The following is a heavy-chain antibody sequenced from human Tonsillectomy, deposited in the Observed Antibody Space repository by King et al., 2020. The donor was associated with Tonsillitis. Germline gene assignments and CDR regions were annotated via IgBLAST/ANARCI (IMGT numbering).Heavy chain of an antibody. J-gene: IGHJ4*02. Sequence: QLVQSGAEVKKPGASVKVSCKTSGYTFSSYALHWVRQAPGQRLEWMGWINAANGDTKYSQKFQGRVSVTRDTSASTAYMELSSLRSEDTALYYCARALIVGATVSIWFDYWGQGTLVTVSS. CDR2: INAANGDT. CDR3: ARALIVGATVSIWFDY. CDR1: GYTFSSYA. V-gene: IGHV1-3*01. D-gene: IGHD1-26*01.